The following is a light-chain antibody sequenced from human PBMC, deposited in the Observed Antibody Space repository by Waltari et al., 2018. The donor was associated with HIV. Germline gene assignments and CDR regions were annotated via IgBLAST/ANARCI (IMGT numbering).Light chain of an antibody. V-gene: IGLV1-44*01. Sequence: QSVLPQPPSASGTPGPRATLPSSGGTPNAGSNSVNWYQQLPGEAPKLLIYFNNQRPSGVPDRFSGSKSVTSASLAISGLQSEDEADYYCAARDDSLHGVVFGGGTKVTVL. CDR3: AARDDSLHGVV. CDR1: TPNAGSNS. CDR2: FNN. J-gene: IGLJ3*02.